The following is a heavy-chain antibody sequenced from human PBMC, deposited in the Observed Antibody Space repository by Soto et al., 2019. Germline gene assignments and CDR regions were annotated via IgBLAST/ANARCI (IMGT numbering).Heavy chain of an antibody. CDR1: GGSIRSSSYY. CDR2: IYYSGST. Sequence: QLQLQESGPGLVKPSETLSLTCTVSGGSIRSSSYYWGWIRQPPGKGLEWIGSIYYSGSTYYNPSLKSRVTISVDTSKNQFSLKLSSVTAADTAVYYCAVVRLYYFYYWGQGTLVTVSS. D-gene: IGHD3-10*01. CDR3: AVVRLYYFYY. J-gene: IGHJ4*02. V-gene: IGHV4-39*01.